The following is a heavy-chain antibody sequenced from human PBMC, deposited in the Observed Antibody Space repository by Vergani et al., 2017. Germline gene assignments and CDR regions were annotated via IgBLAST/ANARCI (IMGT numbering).Heavy chain of an antibody. CDR2: ISGSGGST. CDR3: AKDVLLRSSVHMDV. J-gene: IGHJ6*03. CDR1: GFTFSHYS. Sequence: EVQMVESGGGLVKPGGSLRLSCVASGFTFSHYSMNWVRQAPGKGLEWVSSISGSGGSTYYADSVKGRFTISRDNSKNTLYLQMNSLRAEDTAVYYCAKDVLLRSSVHMDVWGKGTTVTVSS. V-gene: IGHV3-23*04. D-gene: IGHD2-2*01.